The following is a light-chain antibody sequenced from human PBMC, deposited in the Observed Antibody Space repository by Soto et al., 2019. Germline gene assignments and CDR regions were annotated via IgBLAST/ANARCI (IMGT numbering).Light chain of an antibody. J-gene: IGLJ2*01. CDR1: SSDVGVFHY. V-gene: IGLV2-14*01. CDR3: SSYTTSSTVV. CDR2: EVN. Sequence: QSVLTQPASVSGSPGQSITLSCTGTSSDVGVFHYVSWYQQHPGKAPKLIIYEVNNRPSGVSNRFSGSKSGNTASLTISGLQDEDEADYYCSSYTTSSTVVFGGGTQLTVL.